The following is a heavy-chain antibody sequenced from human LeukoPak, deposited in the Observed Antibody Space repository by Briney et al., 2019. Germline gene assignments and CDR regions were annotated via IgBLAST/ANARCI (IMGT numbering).Heavy chain of an antibody. CDR2: ISWDGGST. V-gene: IGHV3-43D*03. Sequence: GGSLRLSCATSGFTFDDYAMHWVRQAPGKGLEWVSLISWDGGSTYYADSVKGRFTISRDNSKNSLYLQMNSLRAEDTALYYCAKGTDLYGSGSLLDYWGQGTLVTVSS. J-gene: IGHJ4*02. CDR3: AKGTDLYGSGSLLDY. D-gene: IGHD3-10*01. CDR1: GFTFDDYA.